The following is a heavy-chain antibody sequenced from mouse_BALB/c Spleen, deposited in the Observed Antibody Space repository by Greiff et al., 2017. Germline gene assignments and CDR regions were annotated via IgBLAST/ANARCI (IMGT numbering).Heavy chain of an antibody. D-gene: IGHD2-12*01. CDR1: GFTFSSFG. Sequence: EVKLMESGGGLVQPGGSRKLSCAASGFTFSSFGMHWVRQAPEKGLEWVAYISSGSSTIYYADTVKGRFTISRDNPKNTLFLQMTSLRSEDTAMYYCARSYYLYYYAMDYWGQGTSVTVSS. J-gene: IGHJ4*01. CDR3: ARSYYLYYYAMDY. CDR2: ISSGSSTI. V-gene: IGHV5-17*02.